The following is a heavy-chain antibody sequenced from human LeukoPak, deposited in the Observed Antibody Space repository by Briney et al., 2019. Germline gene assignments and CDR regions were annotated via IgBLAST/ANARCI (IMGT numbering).Heavy chain of an antibody. CDR1: GFTVSSNY. D-gene: IGHD2-15*01. J-gene: IGHJ4*02. CDR2: IYSGGST. CDR3: ARGPWRWSNFDY. V-gene: IGHV3-53*01. Sequence: GGSLRLSCAAYGFTVSSNYMSWVRQAPGKGLEWVSVIYSGGSTYYADSVKGRFTISRDNSKNTLYLQMNSLRAEDTAVYYCARGPWRWSNFDYWGQGTLVTVSS.